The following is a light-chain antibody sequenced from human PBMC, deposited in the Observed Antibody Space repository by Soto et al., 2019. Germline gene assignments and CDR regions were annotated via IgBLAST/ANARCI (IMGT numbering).Light chain of an antibody. V-gene: IGLV2-8*01. CDR3: SSYAGSNEA. CDR1: SSDVGGYNY. Sequence: QSVLTQPPSASGSPGQSVTISCTGTSSDVGGYNYVSWYQQHPGKAPKLMIYEVSKRPSGVPDRFSGSKSGNTASLTVSGLQAEDEADYYCSSYAGSNEAFGTWTKVTV. J-gene: IGLJ1*01. CDR2: EVS.